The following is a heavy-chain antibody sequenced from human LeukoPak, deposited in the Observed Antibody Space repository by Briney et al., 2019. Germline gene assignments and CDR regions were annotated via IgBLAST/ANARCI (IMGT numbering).Heavy chain of an antibody. V-gene: IGHV4-59*01. CDR3: ARVVGGVGLDY. Sequence: SETLSLTCIVSGGSISGYYWTWIRQPPGEALQYIGCIYYTGTTNYNPSLNSRVTISVDTSKNQFALRLSSVTAADTAVYYCARVVGGVGLDYWGQGTLVTVSS. CDR1: GGSISGYY. D-gene: IGHD3-16*01. CDR2: IYYTGTT. J-gene: IGHJ4*02.